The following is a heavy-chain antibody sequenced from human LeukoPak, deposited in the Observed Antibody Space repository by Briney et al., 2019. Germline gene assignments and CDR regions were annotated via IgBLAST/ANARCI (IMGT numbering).Heavy chain of an antibody. CDR2: IKQDGSEK. Sequence: PGGSLRLSCAASGFTFSSYWMNWVRQTPEKGLEWVANIKQDGSEKYYVDSVKGRFTISRDNAKNSLYLQMNSLRAEDTAVYFCARDCSSTSCYTRFDSWGQGTLVTVSS. D-gene: IGHD2-2*02. V-gene: IGHV3-7*01. CDR1: GFTFSSYW. J-gene: IGHJ5*01. CDR3: ARDCSSTSCYTRFDS.